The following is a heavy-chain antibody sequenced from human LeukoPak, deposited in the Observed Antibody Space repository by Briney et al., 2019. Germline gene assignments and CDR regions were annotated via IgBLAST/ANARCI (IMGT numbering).Heavy chain of an antibody. CDR2: IYYSGST. Sequence: SETLSLTCTVSGGSISSSSYYWGWIRQPPGKGLEWIGSIYYSGSTYYNPSLKSRVTISVDTSKNQFSLKLSSVTAADTAVYYCARVTWLATPYFDYWGQGTLVTVSS. CDR1: GGSISSSSYY. D-gene: IGHD6-19*01. CDR3: ARVTWLATPYFDY. J-gene: IGHJ4*02. V-gene: IGHV4-39*01.